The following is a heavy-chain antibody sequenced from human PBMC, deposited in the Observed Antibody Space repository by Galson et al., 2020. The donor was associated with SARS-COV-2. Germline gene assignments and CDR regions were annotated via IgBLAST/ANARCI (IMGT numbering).Heavy chain of an antibody. D-gene: IGHD2-21*01. CDR2: IWYDGSNK. V-gene: IGHV3-33*01. CDR3: ARDLVDYYYGMDV. CDR1: GFTFSSYG. J-gene: IGHJ6*02. Sequence: TGGSLRLSCAASGFTFSSYGMHWVRQAPGKGLEWVAVIWYDGSNKYYADSVKGRFTISRDNSKNTLYLQMNSLRAEDTAVYYCARDLVDYYYGMDVWGQGTTVTVSS.